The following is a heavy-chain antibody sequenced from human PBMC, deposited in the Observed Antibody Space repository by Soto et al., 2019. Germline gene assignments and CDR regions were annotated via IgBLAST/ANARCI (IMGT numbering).Heavy chain of an antibody. CDR1: GYTFTSYG. J-gene: IGHJ5*02. CDR3: AREAVVVVAATGGWFDP. Sequence: ASVKVSCKASGYTFTSYGISWVRQAPGQGLEWMGWISAYNGNTNYAQKLQGRVTMTTDTSTSTAYMELRSLRSDDTAVYYCAREAVVVVAATGGWFDPWGQGTLVTVSS. D-gene: IGHD2-15*01. V-gene: IGHV1-18*01. CDR2: ISAYNGNT.